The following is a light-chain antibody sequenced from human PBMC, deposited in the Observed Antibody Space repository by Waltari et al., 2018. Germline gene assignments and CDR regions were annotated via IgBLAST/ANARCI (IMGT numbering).Light chain of an antibody. J-gene: IGLJ3*02. Sequence: QTVVTQEPSFSVSPGGTITLTCGLSSGSVSSDHYPSWYQQTPGQAPRTLIYNTNTLSSGVPARFSGSILGEKAALTSTGAQADDECAYYCALYMGGGIWVFGGGTYLTVL. CDR3: ALYMGGGIWV. V-gene: IGLV8-61*01. CDR1: SGSVSSDHY. CDR2: NTN.